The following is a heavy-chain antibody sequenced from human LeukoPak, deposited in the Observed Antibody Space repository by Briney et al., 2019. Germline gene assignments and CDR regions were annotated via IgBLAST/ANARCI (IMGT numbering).Heavy chain of an antibody. D-gene: IGHD3-22*01. CDR1: GGTFSSYA. Sequence: SVKVSCKASGGTFSSYAISWVRQAPGQGLEWMGGIIPIFGTANYAQKFQGRVTITTDKSTSTAYMELSSLRSEDTAVYYCAREVGDSSGYYYHYFDYWGQGTLVTVSS. CDR3: AREVGDSSGYYYHYFDY. CDR2: IIPIFGTA. J-gene: IGHJ4*02. V-gene: IGHV1-69*05.